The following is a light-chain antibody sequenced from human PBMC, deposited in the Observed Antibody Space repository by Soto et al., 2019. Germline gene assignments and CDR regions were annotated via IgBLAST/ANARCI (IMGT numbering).Light chain of an antibody. J-gene: IGLJ2*01. V-gene: IGLV2-8*01. CDR1: SSDVGGYNY. Sequence: QSVLTQPPSASGPPGQSVTISCTGTSSDVGGYNYVSWYQQHPGKAPKLMIYEVSKRPSGVPDRFSGSKSGNTASLTVSGLQAEEEADYYCSSYAGSNNFPFGGGTKVTVL. CDR2: EVS. CDR3: SSYAGSNNFP.